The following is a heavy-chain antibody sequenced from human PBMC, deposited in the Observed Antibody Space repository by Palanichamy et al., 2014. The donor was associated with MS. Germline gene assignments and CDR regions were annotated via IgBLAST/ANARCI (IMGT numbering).Heavy chain of an antibody. D-gene: IGHD3-9*01. CDR2: IKEDGSEK. CDR1: GFSFSSYW. CDR3: ARNLIWGFYDISTGYSSPIDP. Sequence: EVQLVEVWGEGLVQAWGVPETLLCSPGFSFSSYWMSWVRQAPGKGLEWVANIKEDGSEKYYVDSVKGRFTISRDNAKNSLYLQINSLRAEDTAVYYCARNLIWGFYDISTGYSSPIDPWGRGALVTVSS. J-gene: IGHJ5*02. V-gene: IGHV3-7*01.